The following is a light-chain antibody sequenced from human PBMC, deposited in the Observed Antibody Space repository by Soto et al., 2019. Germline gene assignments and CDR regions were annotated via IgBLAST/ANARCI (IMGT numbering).Light chain of an antibody. Sequence: EIALTQSPGTLSVSPGDIVTPSCRASQSVDINLAWYQQRAGQAPRLLVYGASTKATDMPDRFSGSWSGTDCTLTISRLEPEDVAVYYCQQYSSSPLTLGGGTKVDIK. J-gene: IGKJ4*01. V-gene: IGKV3-20*01. CDR2: GAS. CDR1: QSVDIN. CDR3: QQYSSSPLT.